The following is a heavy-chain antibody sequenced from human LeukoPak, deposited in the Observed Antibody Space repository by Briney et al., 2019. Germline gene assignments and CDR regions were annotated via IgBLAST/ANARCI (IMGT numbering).Heavy chain of an antibody. CDR2: ISSSGSTI. D-gene: IGHD3-10*02. V-gene: IGHV3-48*03. Sequence: GALRLSCAASGFTFSSYEMNWVRQAPGKGLEWVSYISSSGSTIYYADSVKGRFTISRDNAKNSLYLQMNSLRAEDTAVYYCAELGITMIGGVWGKGTTVTISS. CDR3: AELGITMIGGV. CDR1: GFTFSSYE. J-gene: IGHJ6*04.